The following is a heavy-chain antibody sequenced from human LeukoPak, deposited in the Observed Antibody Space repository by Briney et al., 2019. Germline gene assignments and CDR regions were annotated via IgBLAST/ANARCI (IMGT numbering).Heavy chain of an antibody. CDR1: GFTFSSSW. Sequence: GGSLRLSCAAPGFTFSSSWMTWVRQAPGKGLEWVANIKQDGSEKYYVDSVKGRFTISRDNAKNSLYLQMNSLRAEDTAVYYCASLTVTTVYWGQGTLVTVSS. D-gene: IGHD4-17*01. J-gene: IGHJ4*02. V-gene: IGHV3-7*01. CDR3: ASLTVTTVY. CDR2: IKQDGSEK.